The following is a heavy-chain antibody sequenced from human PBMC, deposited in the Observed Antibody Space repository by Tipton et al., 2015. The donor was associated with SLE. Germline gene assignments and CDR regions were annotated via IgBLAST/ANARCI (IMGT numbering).Heavy chain of an antibody. J-gene: IGHJ5*02. Sequence: TLSLTCTVSGGSITNHYWHWIRQSPGKALEWIGYIYFDGNSNGRGNYNPSLKSRVTMSVDPSKMQFSLNLSFVTAADTAVYYCAMRVGRFTYHFDPWGQGTLVTVSS. D-gene: IGHD2/OR15-2a*01. V-gene: IGHV4-4*08. CDR1: GGSITNHY. CDR3: AMRVGRFTYHFDP. CDR2: IYFDGNS.